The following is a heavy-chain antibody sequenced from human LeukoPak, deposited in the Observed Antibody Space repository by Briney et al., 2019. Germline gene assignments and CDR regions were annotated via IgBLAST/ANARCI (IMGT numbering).Heavy chain of an antibody. CDR1: GFTFSDYY. J-gene: IGHJ5*02. Sequence: GGSLRLSCAASGFTFSDYYMTWIRQAPGKGLEWLSYISSSGDTMYYADSVKGRFTISRYNAKHSLYLQMNSLRAEDTALYYCARDDCSGGTCYPDPWGQGTLVIVSS. D-gene: IGHD2-15*01. CDR3: ARDDCSGGTCYPDP. CDR2: ISSSGDTM. V-gene: IGHV3-11*01.